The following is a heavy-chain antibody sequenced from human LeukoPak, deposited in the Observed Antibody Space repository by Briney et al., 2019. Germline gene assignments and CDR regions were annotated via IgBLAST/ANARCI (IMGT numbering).Heavy chain of an antibody. CDR3: AKGRDSSGYSLTPFDY. J-gene: IGHJ4*02. Sequence: GSLRLSCAASGFTFSSYAMSWVRQAPGKGLEWVSAISGSGGSTYYADSVKGRFTISRDNSKNTLYLQMNSLRAEDTAIYYCAKGRDSSGYSLTPFDYWGQGTLVTVSS. CDR1: GFTFSSYA. V-gene: IGHV3-23*01. CDR2: ISGSGGST. D-gene: IGHD3-22*01.